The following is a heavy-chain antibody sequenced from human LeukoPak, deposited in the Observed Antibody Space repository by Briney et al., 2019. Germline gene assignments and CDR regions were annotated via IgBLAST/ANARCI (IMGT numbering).Heavy chain of an antibody. CDR2: ISYSGST. Sequence: PSETLSLSCTVSGGSISSSSYFWGWIRQPPGKGLEWVGSISYSGSTFYNPSLKSRVTISVDTSKNQFSLKLSSVTAADTAVYFCAGQRLGIDVGGFDPWGQGTLVTVSS. CDR1: GGSISSSSYF. V-gene: IGHV4-39*01. J-gene: IGHJ5*02. D-gene: IGHD4-11*01. CDR3: AGQRLGIDVGGFDP.